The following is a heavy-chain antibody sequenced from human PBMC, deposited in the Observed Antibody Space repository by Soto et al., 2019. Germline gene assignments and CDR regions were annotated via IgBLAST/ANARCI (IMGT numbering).Heavy chain of an antibody. CDR1: WDGISSHIFS. CDR2: TYYRSKWYS. CDR3: AQAAGYISTWFFDS. Sequence: SHTLTLTFGISWDGISSHIFSWNWIRPTPSRGLEWLGRTYYRSKWYSDYAVSVKSRITINPDTSKNQFSLQLNSVTPEDTAVYYCAQAAGYISTWFFDSWAQGTLVTVSS. V-gene: IGHV6-1*01. D-gene: IGHD6-13*01. J-gene: IGHJ4*02.